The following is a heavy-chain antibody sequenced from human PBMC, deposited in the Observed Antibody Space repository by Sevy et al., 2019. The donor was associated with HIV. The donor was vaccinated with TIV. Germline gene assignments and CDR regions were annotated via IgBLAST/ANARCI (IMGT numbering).Heavy chain of an antibody. CDR1: GYTFNNYG. Sequence: ASVKVSCKTSGYTFNNYGISWVREAPGQGLEWMGWISVYGETNYAQKVQDRLTVTTDTSTASDSMELRSLRSDDTAVYYCARGLYFDFGAYWGQGTLVTVSS. D-gene: IGHD4-17*01. J-gene: IGHJ4*02. CDR2: ISVYGET. CDR3: ARGLYFDFGAY. V-gene: IGHV1-18*01.